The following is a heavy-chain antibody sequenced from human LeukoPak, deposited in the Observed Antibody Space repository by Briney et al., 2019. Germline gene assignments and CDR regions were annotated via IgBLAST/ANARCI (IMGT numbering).Heavy chain of an antibody. J-gene: IGHJ3*02. D-gene: IGHD3-3*01. CDR3: AKDGLTIFGVINDAFDI. CDR2: ISASGGKT. Sequence: DPGGSLRLSCAVSGFTFGTYAMSWVRQAPGKGLEWVSTISASGGKTYYADSVKGRFTISRDDFKNTLYLQMNTLRAEDTALYYCAKDGLTIFGVINDAFDIWGQGTMVTVSS. CDR1: GFTFGTYA. V-gene: IGHV3-23*01.